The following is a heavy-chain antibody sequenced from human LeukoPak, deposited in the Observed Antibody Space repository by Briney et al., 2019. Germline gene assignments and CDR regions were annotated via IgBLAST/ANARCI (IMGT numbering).Heavy chain of an antibody. CDR1: GFTFSNFW. V-gene: IGHV3-7*03. J-gene: IGHJ4*02. Sequence: GGSLRLSCTASGFTFSNFWMGWVRQAPGKGLEWVANIKQDETEKFYLGSVKGRFTISRDSAKNSLYLQMNSLRAEDTAIYYRARDKILGATNFDYWGQGTLVTVSS. CDR2: IKQDETEK. CDR3: ARDKILGATNFDY. D-gene: IGHD1-26*01.